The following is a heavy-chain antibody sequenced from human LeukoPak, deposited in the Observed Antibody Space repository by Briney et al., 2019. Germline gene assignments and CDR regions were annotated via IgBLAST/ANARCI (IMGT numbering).Heavy chain of an antibody. V-gene: IGHV3-74*01. Sequence: GGSLRLSCAASGFTFSDYWRHWVGQAPGKGLVWGSRITPDGSDTISADSVKGRVPVSRDNAKNTLYLQMNGLSAEDTAVYYCAKSAWPEYFDHWGQGNLVTASS. CDR3: AKSAWPEYFDH. CDR2: ITPDGSDT. J-gene: IGHJ4*02. CDR1: GFTFSDYW.